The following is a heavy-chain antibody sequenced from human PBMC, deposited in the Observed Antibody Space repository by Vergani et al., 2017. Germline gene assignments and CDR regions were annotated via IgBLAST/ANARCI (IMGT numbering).Heavy chain of an antibody. CDR2: INPNSGGT. CDR3: ARGMYYYGSGSTLDGMDV. J-gene: IGHJ6*02. CDR1: GYTFTGYY. V-gene: IGHV1-2*04. Sequence: QVQLVQSGAEVKKPGASVKVSCKAAGYTFTGYYMHWVRQAPGQGLEWMGWINPNSGGTNYAQKFQGWVTMTRYTSISTADMELSRLRSDDTAVYYCARGMYYYGSGSTLDGMDVWGQGTTVTVSS. D-gene: IGHD3-10*01.